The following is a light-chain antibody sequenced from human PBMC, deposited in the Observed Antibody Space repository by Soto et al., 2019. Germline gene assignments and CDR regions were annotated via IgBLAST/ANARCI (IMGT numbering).Light chain of an antibody. J-gene: IGLJ3*02. V-gene: IGLV1-44*01. CDR1: SSNIGSNY. CDR2: NNN. Sequence: QSVLTQPPSASGTPGQRVTISCSGSSSNIGSNYVYWYQQLPGTAPKLLIYNNNQRPSGVPDRLSGSKSGTSVSLAISGLQSEDEAGYYCAAWDDSLNAWVFGGGTKLTVL. CDR3: AAWDDSLNAWV.